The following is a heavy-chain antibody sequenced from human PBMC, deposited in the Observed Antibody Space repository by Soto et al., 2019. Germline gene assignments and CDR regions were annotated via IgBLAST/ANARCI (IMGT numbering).Heavy chain of an antibody. CDR2: IYPGDSDV. CDR1: GYDFSAYW. D-gene: IGHD3-10*01. J-gene: IGHJ4*02. Sequence: DVQLVQSGAEVKKPGESLRISCKGSGYDFSAYWINWVRQMPGKGLEWMGTIYPGDSDVRYRPSFQGQVTISVDKSISIACLQWSSLKAADTAIYYCAKTGYGSGTFDSWGQGTLVTVSS. V-gene: IGHV5-51*03. CDR3: AKTGYGSGTFDS.